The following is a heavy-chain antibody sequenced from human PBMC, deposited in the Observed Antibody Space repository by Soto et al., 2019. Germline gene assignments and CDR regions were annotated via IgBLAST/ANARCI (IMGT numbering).Heavy chain of an antibody. V-gene: IGHV4-30-4*01. D-gene: IGHD3-10*01. CDR1: GGSISRGDYY. CDR2: IYYSGST. J-gene: IGHJ4*02. CDR3: AREVVRGEFDY. Sequence: QVQLQESGPGVVKPSQTLSLTCTVSGGSISRGDYYWSWIRQPPGKGLEWIGYIYYSGSTYYNPSRKCRVTISVDTSKTLCSLKLSSVTAADTAVYYCAREVVRGEFDYWGQGTLVTVSS.